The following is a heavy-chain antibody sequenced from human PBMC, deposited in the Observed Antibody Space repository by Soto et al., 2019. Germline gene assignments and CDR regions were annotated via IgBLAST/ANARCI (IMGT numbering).Heavy chain of an antibody. V-gene: IGHV4-39*02. J-gene: IGHJ3*02. CDR3: GRATPGYPGRAFHI. D-gene: IGHD2-15*01. CDR1: EGSINWSPDY. Sequence: SETLSLTCTVSEGSINWSPDYWGWLRQPPGKEPQWIASVHYTASTYYNPSLKSRVTISVDTSKNQSSLNLRSVTAADTAIYYSGRATPGYPGRAFHIWGQGKIVTVS. CDR2: VHYTAST.